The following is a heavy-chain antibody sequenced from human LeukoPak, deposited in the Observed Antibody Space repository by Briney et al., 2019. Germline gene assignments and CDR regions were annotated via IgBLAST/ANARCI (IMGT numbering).Heavy chain of an antibody. CDR2: INAGNGNT. V-gene: IGHV1-3*01. CDR1: GYTFTSYA. Sequence: GASVKVSCKASGYTFTSYAMHWVRQAPGQRLEWMGWINAGNGNTKYSQKFQGRVTITRDTSASTAYMELSSLRSEDTAVYYCAREAVPAAIHDGYWFDPWGQGTLVTVSS. D-gene: IGHD2-2*02. CDR3: AREAVPAAIHDGYWFDP. J-gene: IGHJ5*02.